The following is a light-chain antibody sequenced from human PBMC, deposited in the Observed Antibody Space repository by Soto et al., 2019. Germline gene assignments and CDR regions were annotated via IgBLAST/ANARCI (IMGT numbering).Light chain of an antibody. CDR2: DAS. CDR3: QQRSNWPPT. V-gene: IGKV3-11*01. Sequence: EIVLTQSPGTLSLSPGDRATLSCRASQSISSYLAWYQQKSGQAPRLLIYDASNRATGIPARFSGSGSGTDFNLTISSLEPEDFAVYYCQQRSNWPPTFGGGTKVDIK. J-gene: IGKJ4*01. CDR1: QSISSY.